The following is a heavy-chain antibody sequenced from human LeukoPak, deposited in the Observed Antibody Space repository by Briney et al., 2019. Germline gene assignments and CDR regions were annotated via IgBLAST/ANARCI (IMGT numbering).Heavy chain of an antibody. CDR3: ARPPGRDGYNRYDY. CDR2: IDPSSGGT. D-gene: IGHD5-24*01. Sequence: GASVKVSCKTYGYTFTGYYMHWVRQAPGQGLEWMGWIDPSSGGTNYAQKFQGRATMTSDTSISTAYMEVNRLRSDDTAVYYCARPPGRDGYNRYDYWGQGTLVTVSS. CDR1: GYTFTGYY. J-gene: IGHJ4*02. V-gene: IGHV1-2*02.